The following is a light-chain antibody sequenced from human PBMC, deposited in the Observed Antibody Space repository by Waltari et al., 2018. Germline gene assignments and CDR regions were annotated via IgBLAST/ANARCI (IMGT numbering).Light chain of an antibody. Sequence: SYELTQPPSVSVSSGQTAIITCSGDKLGDKYVCWYQQKPGQSPVLIIYEDTMRPSGIPERFSGSNSGNTATLTIIGTQTLDEADYYCQVWDGITSTGVFGGGTRLTVL. CDR2: EDT. V-gene: IGLV3-1*01. J-gene: IGLJ3*02. CDR3: QVWDGITSTGV. CDR1: KLGDKY.